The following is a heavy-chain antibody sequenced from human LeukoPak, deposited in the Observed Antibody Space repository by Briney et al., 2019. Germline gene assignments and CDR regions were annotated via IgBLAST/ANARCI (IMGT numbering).Heavy chain of an antibody. Sequence: PSETLSLTCTVSGGSISSYYWSWIRQPPGKGLEWIGYIYYSGSTNYNPSLKSRVTISVDTSKNQFSLKLSSVTAADTAVYYCAGEPSYWGQGTLVTVSS. V-gene: IGHV4-59*01. J-gene: IGHJ4*02. CDR3: AGEPSY. CDR1: GGSISSYY. CDR2: IYYSGST.